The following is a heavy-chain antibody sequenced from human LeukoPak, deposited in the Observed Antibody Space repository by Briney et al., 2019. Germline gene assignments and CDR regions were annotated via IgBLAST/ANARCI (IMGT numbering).Heavy chain of an antibody. V-gene: IGHV6-1*01. D-gene: IGHD2-15*01. J-gene: IGHJ4*02. CDR1: GDSVSSNSAA. CDR3: ARGTDVAATYFDS. CDR2: AHYMSKWCN. Sequence: SQTLSLTCAISGDSVSSNSAAWNWIRQSPSRGLEWLGRAHYMSKWCNDYAVSVKSRITINPDTSKYQFSLQLNSVTPEDTAVYFCARGTDVAATYFDSWGQGTLVTVSS.